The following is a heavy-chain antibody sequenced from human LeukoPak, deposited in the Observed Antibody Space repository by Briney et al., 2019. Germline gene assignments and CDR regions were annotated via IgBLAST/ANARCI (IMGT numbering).Heavy chain of an antibody. V-gene: IGHV3-23*01. Sequence: PGGSLRLSCAASGFTFSNYGMSWVRQAPGKGLEWVSAISGSGGSTYYADSVKGRFTISRDNSKNTLYPQMNSLRAEDTAVYYCAKGGTGCGGDCYSDYWGQGTLLTVSS. CDR1: GFTFSNYG. J-gene: IGHJ4*02. CDR3: AKGGTGCGGDCYSDY. D-gene: IGHD2-21*02. CDR2: ISGSGGST.